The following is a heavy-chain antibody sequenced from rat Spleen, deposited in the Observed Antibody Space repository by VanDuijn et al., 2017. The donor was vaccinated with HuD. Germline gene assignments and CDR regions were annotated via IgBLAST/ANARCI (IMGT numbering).Heavy chain of an antibody. J-gene: IGHJ2*01. CDR3: ATEELGRGYFDY. D-gene: IGHD4-3*01. CDR1: GFTFSDYY. V-gene: IGHV5-20*01. CDR2: ISYDGDST. Sequence: EVQLVESGGGVVQSGRSLKLSCAASGFTFSDYYMAWVRQAPTKGLEWVATISYDGDSTYYRDSVRDRFTISRDNAKSTLYLQMDSLRSEDTATYYCATEELGRGYFDYWGQGVMVTVSS.